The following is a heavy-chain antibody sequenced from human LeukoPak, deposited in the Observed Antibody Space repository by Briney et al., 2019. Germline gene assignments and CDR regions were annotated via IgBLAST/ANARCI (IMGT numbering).Heavy chain of an antibody. J-gene: IGHJ4*02. Sequence: PGGSLRLSCAASGFTFSSYAMSWVRQAPGKGLEWVSAISGSGGSTYYADSVKGRFTISRDNSKNTLYLQMNSLRAEDTAVYYCAKSSGYYYDSSGYYYYWGQGTLVTVSS. CDR3: AKSSGYYYDSSGYYYY. D-gene: IGHD3-22*01. CDR1: GFTFSSYA. V-gene: IGHV3-23*01. CDR2: ISGSGGST.